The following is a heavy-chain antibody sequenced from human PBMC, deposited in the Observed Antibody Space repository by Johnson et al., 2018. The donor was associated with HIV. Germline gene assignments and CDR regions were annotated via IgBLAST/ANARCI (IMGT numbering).Heavy chain of an antibody. CDR3: ARVSGYYRLGAFDI. CDR2: ISSNGGST. Sequence: VQLVESGGGLVQPGGSLRLSCAASGFTFSSYAMHWVRQAPGKGLEYVSAISSNGGSTYYANSVKGRFTISRDNSKNTLYLQMGSLRAEDMAVYYCARVSGYYRLGAFDIWGQGTMVTVSS. D-gene: IGHD3-22*01. CDR1: GFTFSSYA. J-gene: IGHJ3*02. V-gene: IGHV3-64*01.